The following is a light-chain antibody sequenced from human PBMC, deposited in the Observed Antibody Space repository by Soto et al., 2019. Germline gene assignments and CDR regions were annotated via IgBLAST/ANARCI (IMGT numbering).Light chain of an antibody. CDR1: QSVSSSY. CDR3: QQYGSSPST. V-gene: IGKV3-20*01. Sequence: EIVLTQSPGTLSLSPGERATLSCRASQSVSSSYLAWYQQKPGQAPRLLIYGASNRATGIPDRFSGSGSGTDFTITISSLEPEDFAVYYCQQYGSSPSTFGPGTKVDIK. CDR2: GAS. J-gene: IGKJ3*01.